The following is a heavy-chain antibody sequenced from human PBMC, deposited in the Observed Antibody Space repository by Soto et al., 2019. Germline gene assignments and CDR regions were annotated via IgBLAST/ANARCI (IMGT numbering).Heavy chain of an antibody. V-gene: IGHV1-69*06. D-gene: IGHD1-26*01. J-gene: IGHJ6*02. CDR1: GGTHNNYA. CDR2: IIPIFATV. Sequence: QVQLLQSGSEVRKPGSSVKVSCTASGGTHNNYAFTWVRQARGQGLEWVGGIIPIFATVVYAQRFEGRVPISADKSTRTASMELTNLSFADTAGYYCTIWWEAIRYTAYVLDVWGQGTAITVSS. CDR3: TIWWEAIRYTAYVLDV.